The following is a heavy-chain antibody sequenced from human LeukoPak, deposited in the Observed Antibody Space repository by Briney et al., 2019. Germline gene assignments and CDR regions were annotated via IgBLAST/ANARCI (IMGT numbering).Heavy chain of an antibody. V-gene: IGHV4-59*01. CDR2: IYYSGST. CDR1: GGSINSYY. Sequence: SETLSLTCTVSGGSINSYYWSWIRQPPGKGLEWIGYIYYSGSTNYNPSLKSRVTISVDTSKNQFSLKLSSVTAADTAVYYCARSSNCSGGSCYYYYMDVWGKGTTVTVSS. CDR3: ARSSNCSGGSCYYYYMDV. J-gene: IGHJ6*03. D-gene: IGHD2-15*01.